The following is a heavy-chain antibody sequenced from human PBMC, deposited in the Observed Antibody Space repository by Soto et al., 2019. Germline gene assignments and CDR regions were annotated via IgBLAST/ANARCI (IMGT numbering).Heavy chain of an antibody. CDR3: ARDRDAYCSKGICSGPYFDY. D-gene: IGHD2-8*01. Sequence: SGGSLRLSCAASGFTFSTYSINWVRQAPGKGLEWISYISDNSSVIYYADAVKGRFTISRDNAKNSLYLQISSLRDEDTAVYYCARDRDAYCSKGICSGPYFDYWGQGTRVTVSS. V-gene: IGHV3-48*02. J-gene: IGHJ4*02. CDR2: ISDNSSVI. CDR1: GFTFSTYS.